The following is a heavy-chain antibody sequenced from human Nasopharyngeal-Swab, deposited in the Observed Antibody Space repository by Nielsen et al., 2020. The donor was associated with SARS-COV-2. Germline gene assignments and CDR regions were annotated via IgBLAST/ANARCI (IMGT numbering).Heavy chain of an antibody. CDR2: INHSGST. J-gene: IGHJ5*02. V-gene: IGHV4-34*01. CDR3: AREKYYYDSSGYYRWFDP. Sequence: SETLSLTCAVYGGSFSGYYWSWIRQPPGKGLEWIGEINHSGSTYYNPSLKSRVTISVDRSKNQFSLKLSSMTAADTAVYYCAREKYYYDSSGYYRWFDPWGQGTLVTVSS. D-gene: IGHD3-22*01. CDR1: GGSFSGYY.